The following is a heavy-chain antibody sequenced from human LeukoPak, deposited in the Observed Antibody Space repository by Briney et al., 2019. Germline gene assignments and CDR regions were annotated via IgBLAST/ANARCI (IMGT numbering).Heavy chain of an antibody. V-gene: IGHV3-43*02. CDR1: GFTFDDYA. J-gene: IGHJ4*02. CDR2: ISGDGGST. D-gene: IGHD3-22*01. CDR3: AKDLYYYDSSGSLPDY. Sequence: PGGSLRLSCAASGFTFDDYAMHCVRQTPGKSLEWVSLISGDGGSTYYADSVKGRFTISRDNSKNSLYLQMNSLRTEDTALYYCAKDLYYYDSSGSLPDYWGQGTLVTVSS.